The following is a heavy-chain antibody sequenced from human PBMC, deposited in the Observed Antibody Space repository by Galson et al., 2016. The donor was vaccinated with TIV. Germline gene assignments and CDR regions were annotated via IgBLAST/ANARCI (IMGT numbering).Heavy chain of an antibody. J-gene: IGHJ6*02. D-gene: IGHD5-18*01. CDR1: GGTFSSYV. CDR2: IIPLFGIA. CDR3: STVRNTVLDTYHYYYGMDV. V-gene: IGHV1-69*13. Sequence: SVKVSCKASGGTFSSYVFNWVRLAPGQGLEWMGGIIPLFGIANYAQKFQDRVTITADDSTSTAYMELNSLRSGDTAVYYCSTVRNTVLDTYHYYYGMDVWGQGTTCTVSS.